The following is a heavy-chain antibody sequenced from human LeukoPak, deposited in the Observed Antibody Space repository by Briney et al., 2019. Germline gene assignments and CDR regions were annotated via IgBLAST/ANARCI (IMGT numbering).Heavy chain of an antibody. CDR3: ARAAHSGSLAPFDY. Sequence: PAASVKVSCKASGYTFTSYGISWVRQAPGQGLEWMGWISAYNGNTNYAQKLQGRVTMTTDTSTSTAYMELSSLRSEDTAVYYCARAAHSGSLAPFDYWGQGTLVTVSS. CDR2: ISAYNGNT. CDR1: GYTFTSYG. D-gene: IGHD1-26*01. J-gene: IGHJ4*02. V-gene: IGHV1-18*01.